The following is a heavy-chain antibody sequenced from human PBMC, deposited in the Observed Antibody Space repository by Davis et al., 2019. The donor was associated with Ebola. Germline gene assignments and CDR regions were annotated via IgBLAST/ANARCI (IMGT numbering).Heavy chain of an antibody. Sequence: SETLSLTCTVSGGSVSSGSYYWSWIRQPPGKGLEWIGEINHSGSTNYNPSLKSRVTISVDTSKNQFSLKLSSVTAADTAVYYCARFDYGGNSCFDYWGQGTLVTVSS. J-gene: IGHJ4*02. D-gene: IGHD4-23*01. CDR2: INHSGST. CDR3: ARFDYGGNSCFDY. V-gene: IGHV4-39*07. CDR1: GGSVSSGSYY.